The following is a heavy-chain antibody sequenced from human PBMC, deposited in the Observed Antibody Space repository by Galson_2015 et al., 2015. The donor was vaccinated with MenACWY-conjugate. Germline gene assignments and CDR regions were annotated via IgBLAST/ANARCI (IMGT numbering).Heavy chain of an antibody. Sequence: SLRLSCAASGFTFSSYSMNWVRQAPGKGLEWVSCIGGSGNYISYADSVKGRFTTSRDNAENSLYLQMDSLRVEDTAMYYCARSGVGFGERWLDPWGQGTLVTVSS. J-gene: IGHJ5*02. D-gene: IGHD3-16*01. V-gene: IGHV3-21*04. CDR3: ARSGVGFGERWLDP. CDR2: IGGSGNYI. CDR1: GFTFSSYS.